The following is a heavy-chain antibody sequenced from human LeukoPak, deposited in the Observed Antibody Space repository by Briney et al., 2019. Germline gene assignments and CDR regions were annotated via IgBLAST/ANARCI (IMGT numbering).Heavy chain of an antibody. CDR3: ARYPRGGYWPQLDY. Sequence: ASVKVSCKASGYTFTSYGISWVRQAPGQGLEWMGWISAYNGKTNYEQKLQGRVTMTTDTSTSTAYMELRTLRSDDTAVYCCARYPRGGYWPQLDYWGQGTLVTVSS. V-gene: IGHV1-18*01. D-gene: IGHD3-22*01. J-gene: IGHJ4*02. CDR1: GYTFTSYG. CDR2: ISAYNGKT.